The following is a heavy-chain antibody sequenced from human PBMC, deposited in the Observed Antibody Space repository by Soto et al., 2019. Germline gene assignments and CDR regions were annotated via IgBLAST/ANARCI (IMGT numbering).Heavy chain of an antibody. CDR2: IYYSGST. CDR1: GGSISSGDYY. J-gene: IGHJ4*02. Sequence: QVQLQESGPGLVKPSQTLSLTCTVSGGSISSGDYYWSWIRQPPGKGLEWIGYIYYSGSTYYNPSLRSRVAIAVDTSKNQFSLKLSSVTAADTAVYYCARGSYYYDSRGYYHYWGQGTLVTVSS. CDR3: ARGSYYYDSRGYYHY. V-gene: IGHV4-30-4*01. D-gene: IGHD3-22*01.